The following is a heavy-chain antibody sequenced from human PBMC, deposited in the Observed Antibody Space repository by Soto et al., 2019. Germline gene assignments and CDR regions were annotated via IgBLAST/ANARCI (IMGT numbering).Heavy chain of an antibody. CDR1: GGSISSGGYY. Sequence: SETLSLTCTVSGGSISSGGYYWSWIRQPPGKGLEWIGYIYYSGSTYYNPSLKSRVTISVDTSKNQFSLKLSSVTAADTAVYYCARGPSDYYFWSGYYEFDYWGQGTLVTVSS. CDR3: ARGPSDYYFWSGYYEFDY. V-gene: IGHV4-30-4*01. D-gene: IGHD3-3*01. J-gene: IGHJ4*02. CDR2: IYYSGST.